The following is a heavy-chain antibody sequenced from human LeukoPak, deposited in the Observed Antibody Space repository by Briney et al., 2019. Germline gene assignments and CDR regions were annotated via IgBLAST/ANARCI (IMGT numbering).Heavy chain of an antibody. CDR1: GYTLTELS. D-gene: IGHD3-10*01. Sequence: ASVKVSCKVSGYTLTELSMHWVRQAPGKGLEWMGGFDPEDGETIYAQKFQGRVTMTEDTSTDTAYMELSSLRSEDTAVYYCATNTMVRGVIRHYFDYWGQGTLVTVSS. CDR3: ATNTMVRGVIRHYFDY. CDR2: FDPEDGET. J-gene: IGHJ4*02. V-gene: IGHV1-24*01.